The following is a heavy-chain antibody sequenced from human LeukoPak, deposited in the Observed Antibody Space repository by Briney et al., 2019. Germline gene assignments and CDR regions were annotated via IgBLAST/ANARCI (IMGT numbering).Heavy chain of an antibody. Sequence: GGSLRLSCAASGFSFSTYAMNWVRQVPGKGLESISSISGSGDDTYYIDSVRGRFTISRDDSKNTLYLQMNRLRAEDTALYYCAKAATFYYGSDLWGQGILVAVPS. CDR1: GFSFSTYA. CDR2: ISGSGDDT. V-gene: IGHV3-23*01. D-gene: IGHD3-10*01. J-gene: IGHJ4*02. CDR3: AKAATFYYGSDL.